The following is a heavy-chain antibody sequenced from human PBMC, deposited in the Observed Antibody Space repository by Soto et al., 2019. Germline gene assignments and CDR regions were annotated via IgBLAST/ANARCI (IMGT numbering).Heavy chain of an antibody. CDR1: GDSISSGGYY. J-gene: IGHJ4*02. Sequence: QVQLQESGPGLVKPSQTLSLTCTVSGDSISSGGYYWSWIRQHPGKGLEWIGHIYYSGSTYYNPSLKLRVTIPVDTSKNQFSLKLSSVTEADPAVYYCARSPHFDGYNDYWGQGTLVTVSS. V-gene: IGHV4-31*03. D-gene: IGHD3-9*01. CDR2: IYYSGST. CDR3: ARSPHFDGYNDY.